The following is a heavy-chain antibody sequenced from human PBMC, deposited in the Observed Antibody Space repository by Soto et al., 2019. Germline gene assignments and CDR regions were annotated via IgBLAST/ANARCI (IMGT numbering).Heavy chain of an antibody. Sequence: GGSLRLSCAASGFTFSSYWMSWVRQAPGKGLEWVANIKQDGSEKYYVDSVKGRFTISRDNAKNSLYLQMNSLRAEDTAVYYCARGLTIHDYGDYGISYLYYFDYWGQGTLVTVSS. CDR1: GFTFSSYW. CDR2: IKQDGSEK. J-gene: IGHJ4*02. D-gene: IGHD4-17*01. V-gene: IGHV3-7*01. CDR3: ARGLTIHDYGDYGISYLYYFDY.